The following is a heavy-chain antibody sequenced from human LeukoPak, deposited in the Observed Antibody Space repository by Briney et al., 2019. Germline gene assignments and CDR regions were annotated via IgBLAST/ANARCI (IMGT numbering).Heavy chain of an antibody. CDR1: GFTFSGYA. CDR3: ARTSRAYCGGDCPNALGY. D-gene: IGHD2-21*02. Sequence: GGSLRLSRAASGFTFSGYAMHWVRQAPGKGLEWVAVISYDGSNKYYADSVKGRFTISRDNSKNTLYLQMNSLRAEDTAVYYCARTSRAYCGGDCPNALGYWGQGTLVTVSS. J-gene: IGHJ4*02. V-gene: IGHV3-30*04. CDR2: ISYDGSNK.